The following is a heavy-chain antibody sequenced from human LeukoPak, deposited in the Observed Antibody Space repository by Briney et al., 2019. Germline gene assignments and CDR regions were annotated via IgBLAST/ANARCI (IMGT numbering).Heavy chain of an antibody. CDR3: ARGRGLMVYAIIVSRWFDP. D-gene: IGHD2-8*01. CDR2: INHSGST. CDR1: GGSFSGYY. V-gene: IGHV4-34*01. Sequence: SETLSLTCAVYGGSFSGYYWSWIRQPPGKGLEWIGEINHSGSTNYNPSLKSRVTISVDTSKNQFSLKLSSVTAADTAVYYCARGRGLMVYAIIVSRWFDPWGQGTMVIVSS. J-gene: IGHJ3*01.